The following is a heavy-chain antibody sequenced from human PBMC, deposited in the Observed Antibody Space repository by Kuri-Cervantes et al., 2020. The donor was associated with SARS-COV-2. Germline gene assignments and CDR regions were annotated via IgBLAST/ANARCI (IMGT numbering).Heavy chain of an antibody. CDR3: ARGSESPPFDY. CDR2: IYHSGST. J-gene: IGHJ4*02. D-gene: IGHD2/OR15-2a*01. Sequence: SETLSLTCTVSGYSTSSGYYWGWIRQPPGKGLEWIGSIYHSGSTYYNPSLKSRVTISVDTSKNQFSLKLSSVTAADTAVYYCARGSESPPFDYWGQGTLVTVSS. CDR1: GYSTSSGYY. V-gene: IGHV4-38-2*02.